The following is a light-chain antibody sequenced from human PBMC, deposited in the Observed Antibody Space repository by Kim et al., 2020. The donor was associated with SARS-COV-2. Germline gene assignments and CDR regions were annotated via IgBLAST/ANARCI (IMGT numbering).Light chain of an antibody. V-gene: IGLV4-69*02. Sequence: QLVLTQSPSVSASLGASVNLTCTLSSGIRKYVIAWHHHQPETGPRYLMKVNSDGSHSKGDGIPDRFSASSSGAERYLTISSLQSEDEAVYYCQTWGAGMGVFGGGTQLTVL. CDR2: VNSDGSH. J-gene: IGLJ3*02. CDR3: QTWGAGMGV. CDR1: SGIRKYV.